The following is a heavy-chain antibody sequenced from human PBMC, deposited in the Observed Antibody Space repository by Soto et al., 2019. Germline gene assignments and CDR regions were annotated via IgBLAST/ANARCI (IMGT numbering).Heavy chain of an antibody. Sequence: PGGSLRLSCAASGFTLWNYAMSWVRQAPGKGLEWVSAIGGRGSSTYYVDSVKGRFTISRDSSKNTLYLQMNSLRAEDTAIYYCARGHPGVEVTAPYYWGQGTLVTVSS. CDR3: ARGHPGVEVTAPYY. CDR1: GFTLWNYA. CDR2: IGGRGSST. V-gene: IGHV3-23*01. J-gene: IGHJ4*02. D-gene: IGHD3-3*01.